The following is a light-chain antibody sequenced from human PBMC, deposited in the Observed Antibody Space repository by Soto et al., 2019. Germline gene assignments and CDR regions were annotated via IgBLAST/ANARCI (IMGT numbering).Light chain of an antibody. CDR1: SSDVGGYNY. CDR3: SSYTRNSTLV. Sequence: QSALPQPASGSGSPGQSITISCTGTSSDVGGYNYVSWYQQHPGKAPKLMIYEVSNRPSGVSNRFSGSKSGNTASLTISGLQAEDEADYYCSSYTRNSTLVFGGGTKVTVL. J-gene: IGLJ2*01. V-gene: IGLV2-14*01. CDR2: EVS.